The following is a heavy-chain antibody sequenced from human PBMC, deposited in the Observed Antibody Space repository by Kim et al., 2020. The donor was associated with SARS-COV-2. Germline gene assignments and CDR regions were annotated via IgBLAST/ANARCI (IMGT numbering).Heavy chain of an antibody. CDR2: MNPNSGNT. D-gene: IGHD3-9*01. CDR1: GYTFTSYD. Sequence: ASVKVSCKASGYTFTSYDINWVRQATGQGLEWMGWMNPNSGNTGYAQKFQGRVTMTRNTSISTAYMELSSLRSEDTAVYYCARGRSRHKLRYFDWSYYYYGMDVWGQGTTVTVSS. V-gene: IGHV1-8*01. J-gene: IGHJ6*02. CDR3: ARGRSRHKLRYFDWSYYYYGMDV.